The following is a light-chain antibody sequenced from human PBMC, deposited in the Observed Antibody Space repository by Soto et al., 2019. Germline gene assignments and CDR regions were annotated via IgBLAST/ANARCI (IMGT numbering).Light chain of an antibody. CDR2: GAS. V-gene: IGKV3-15*01. J-gene: IGKJ1*01. CDR3: QQYHDWPPT. Sequence: EIVLTQSPGSLSLAPVDRATLSCRASQSVSSNLAWYQQKPGQAPRLLIYGASTRATGIPARFSGSGSGTDFTLTISSLQSEDFALYYCQQYHDWPPTFGQGTKVDIK. CDR1: QSVSSN.